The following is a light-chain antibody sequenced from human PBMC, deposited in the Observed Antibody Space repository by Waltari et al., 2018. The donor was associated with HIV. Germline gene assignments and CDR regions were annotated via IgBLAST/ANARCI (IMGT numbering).Light chain of an antibody. CDR3: QQYGSSPYT. Sequence: EIVLTQSPGTLSLSPGERATLPCRASQSVSSNYLAWYQQKPGQAPRLLIYGASSRPTGIPDRFSGSGSGTDFTLTISRLEPEDFAVYYCQQYGSSPYTFGQGTKLEIK. V-gene: IGKV3-20*01. J-gene: IGKJ2*01. CDR1: QSVSSNY. CDR2: GAS.